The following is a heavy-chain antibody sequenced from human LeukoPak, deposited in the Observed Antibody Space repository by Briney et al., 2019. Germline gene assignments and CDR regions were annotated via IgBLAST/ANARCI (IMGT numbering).Heavy chain of an antibody. J-gene: IGHJ6*02. CDR2: ISYDGNIK. CDR3: ARDGGVVPAANYYYGMDV. V-gene: IGHV3-30-3*01. Sequence: PGKSLRLSCAASGFTFRSYAIHWVRQAPGKGLEWVAFISYDGNIKYYADSVKGRFSISRDNAKNSLYLQMNSLRAEDTAVYYCARDGGVVPAANYYYGMDVWGQGTTVTVSS. CDR1: GFTFRSYA. D-gene: IGHD2-2*01.